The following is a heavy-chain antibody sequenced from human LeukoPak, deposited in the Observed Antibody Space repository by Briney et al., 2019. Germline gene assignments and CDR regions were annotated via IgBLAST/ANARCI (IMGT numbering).Heavy chain of an antibody. CDR1: GYTFTDYY. J-gene: IGHJ4*02. CDR2: INPDSGGT. D-gene: IGHD5-12*01. CDR3: ASVVATGGY. V-gene: IGHV1-2*02. Sequence: ASVKVSCKASGYTFTDYYMHWVRQAPGQGLEWMGWINPDSGGTNYAQNFQGRVTMTRDTSISTAYMELSRLRSDDTAVYYCASVVATGGYWGQGTLVTVSS.